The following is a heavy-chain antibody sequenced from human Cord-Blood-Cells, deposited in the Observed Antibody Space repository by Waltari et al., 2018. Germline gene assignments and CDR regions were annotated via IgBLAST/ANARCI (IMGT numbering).Heavy chain of an antibody. V-gene: IGHV1-24*01. CDR1: GYTLTELS. D-gene: IGHD6-19*01. CDR2: FDPEDGET. CDR3: ATGIFEVAGFDY. Sequence: QVQLVQSGAEVKKPGASVQVSCKVSGYTLTELSMPWVRQAPGKGLEWMGGFDPEDGETIYAQKFQGRVTMTEDTSTDTAYMELSSLRSEDTAVYYCATGIFEVAGFDYWGQGTLVTVSS. J-gene: IGHJ4*02.